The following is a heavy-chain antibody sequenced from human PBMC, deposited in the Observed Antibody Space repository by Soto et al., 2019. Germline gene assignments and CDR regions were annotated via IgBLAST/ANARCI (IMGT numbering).Heavy chain of an antibody. CDR3: ASDAPMRFDP. D-gene: IGHD2-2*01. V-gene: IGHV3-74*03. CDR1: GFTFSSKW. Sequence: EVQLVESGGALVQPGGSLRITCAASGFTFSSKWMYWVRQAPGKGLVWVSRINGDGSSTMYADSVKGRFTISRDNAKNTLYLQMNSLRVEDTAVYYCASDAPMRFDPWGQGTLVTVSS. J-gene: IGHJ5*02. CDR2: INGDGSST.